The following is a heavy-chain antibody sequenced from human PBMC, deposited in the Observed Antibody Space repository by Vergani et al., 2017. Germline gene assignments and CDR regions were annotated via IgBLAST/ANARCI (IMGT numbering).Heavy chain of an antibody. CDR2: IYTSGST. Sequence: QVQLQESGPGLVKPSQTLSLTCTVSGGSISSGSYYWSWIRQPAGKGLEWIGRIYTSGSTNYNPSLKSRVTISVDTSKNQFSLKLSSVTAADTAVYYCARHREWIRDAFDIWGQGTMVTVSS. CDR1: GGSISSGSYY. J-gene: IGHJ3*02. V-gene: IGHV4-61*02. CDR3: ARHREWIRDAFDI. D-gene: IGHD5-18*01.